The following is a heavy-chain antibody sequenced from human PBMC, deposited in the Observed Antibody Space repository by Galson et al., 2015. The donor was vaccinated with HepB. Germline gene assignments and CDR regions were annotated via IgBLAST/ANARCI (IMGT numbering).Heavy chain of an antibody. Sequence: SLRLSCAASRFTFSSYGMHWVRQAPGKGLEWVAVISFDGSHKYYVDSVKGRFTISRDNSKNTLYLQMNSLRVEDTAVYYCAKDVGCSSINCYSPYAFDIWGQGTMVTVSS. J-gene: IGHJ3*02. V-gene: IGHV3-30*18. CDR2: ISFDGSHK. CDR3: AKDVGCSSINCYSPYAFDI. D-gene: IGHD2-2*02. CDR1: RFTFSSYG.